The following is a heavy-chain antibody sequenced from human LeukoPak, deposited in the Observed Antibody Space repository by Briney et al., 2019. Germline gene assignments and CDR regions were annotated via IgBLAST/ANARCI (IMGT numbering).Heavy chain of an antibody. CDR1: GGSISNYY. D-gene: IGHD5-24*01. V-gene: IGHV4-59*12. J-gene: IGHJ4*02. CDR2: IYYSGSGST. CDR3: ERELRGGYNYLGY. Sequence: PSETLSLTCTVSGGSISNYYWNWIRQPPGEGLEWIGYIYYSGSGSTNYNPSLKSRVTISVDTSKNQFSLKLSSVTAADTAVYYCERELRGGYNYLGYWGQGSLVTVSS.